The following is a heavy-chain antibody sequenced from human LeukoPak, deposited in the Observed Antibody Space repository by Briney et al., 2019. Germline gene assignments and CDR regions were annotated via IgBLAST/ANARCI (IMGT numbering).Heavy chain of an antibody. Sequence: GASVKVSCKASGYNFINYGINWVRQAPGRGLEWMGWISPYNDNTNHAQNLQGRVTMTTDASTNTAYMELRSLRSDDTAVYYCARHAGSSSYYYYMDVWGQGTTVTVSS. D-gene: IGHD3-10*01. J-gene: IGHJ6*03. CDR2: ISPYNDNT. V-gene: IGHV1-18*01. CDR3: ARHAGSSSYYYYMDV. CDR1: GYNFINYG.